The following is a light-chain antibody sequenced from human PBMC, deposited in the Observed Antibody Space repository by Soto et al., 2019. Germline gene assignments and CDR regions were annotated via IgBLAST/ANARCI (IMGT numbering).Light chain of an antibody. Sequence: EIVLTQSPGTLSLSPGERATLSCRASQSVSNSYLAWYQQKPGQAPRLLIYGASSRATGIPDRFSGSGSGTDFTLNSSRLEPEDFAVYSCQQYGSSPRTFGQGTKVDVK. CDR3: QQYGSSPRT. CDR2: GAS. J-gene: IGKJ1*01. CDR1: QSVSNSY. V-gene: IGKV3-20*01.